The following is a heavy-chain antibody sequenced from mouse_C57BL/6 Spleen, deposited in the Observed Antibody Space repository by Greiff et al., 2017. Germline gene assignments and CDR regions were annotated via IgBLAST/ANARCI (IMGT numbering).Heavy chain of an antibody. V-gene: IGHV14-4*01. CDR1: GFNIKDDY. D-gene: IGHD1-1*01. J-gene: IGHJ3*01. CDR3: HYGEYDVGAWFTY. Sequence: VQLQQSGAELVRPGASVKLSCTASGFNIKDDYMHWVNQRPEQGLEWIGWIDPENGDTEYASKFQGNATITADTSSNTAYLQLSSLTSEDTAVYYCHYGEYDVGAWFTYCGQGTLVTVSA. CDR2: IDPENGDT.